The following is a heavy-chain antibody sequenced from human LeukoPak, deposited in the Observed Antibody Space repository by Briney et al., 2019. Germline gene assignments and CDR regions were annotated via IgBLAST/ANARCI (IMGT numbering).Heavy chain of an antibody. D-gene: IGHD1-7*01. CDR1: GGSFSGYY. CDR2: INHSGST. V-gene: IGHV4-34*01. J-gene: IGHJ5*02. Sequence: SETLSLTCAVYGGSFSGYYWSWIRQPPGKGLEWIGEINHSGSTNYNPSLKSRVTISVDTSKNQFSLKLSSVTAADTAVYYCASQTTNYNWFDPWGQGTLVTVSS. CDR3: ASQTTNYNWFDP.